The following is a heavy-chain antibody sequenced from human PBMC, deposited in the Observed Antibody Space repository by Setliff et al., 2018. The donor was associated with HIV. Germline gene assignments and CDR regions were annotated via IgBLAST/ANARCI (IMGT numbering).Heavy chain of an antibody. CDR3: ASSPIAAPTYYFDY. V-gene: IGHV4-39*01. Sequence: PSETLSLTCSVSGGSISSSRYFWGWIRQPPGKGLEWIGSLSYTGSTYYNPSLKSRVTISADTSKNQFSLKLNSVTAADTAVYYCASSPIAAPTYYFDYWGQGTLVTSPQ. J-gene: IGHJ4*02. CDR1: GGSISSSRYF. D-gene: IGHD6-6*01. CDR2: LSYTGST.